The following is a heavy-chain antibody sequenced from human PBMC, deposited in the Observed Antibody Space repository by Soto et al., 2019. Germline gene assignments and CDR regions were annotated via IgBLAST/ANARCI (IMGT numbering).Heavy chain of an antibody. CDR1: GYTFTSSY. CDR3: ARAPVVHCFYN. J-gene: IGHJ4*02. V-gene: IGHV1-46*01. CDR2: INPSGGST. Sequence: ASVKVSCKASGYTFTSSYMHWVRHAPRQELEWMGIINPSGGSTSYAQNSQSRVTMTRDTSTSTVYMELSSLRSEDTAAYYCARAPVVHCFYNWVQGTLVTVSS. D-gene: IGHD2-15*01.